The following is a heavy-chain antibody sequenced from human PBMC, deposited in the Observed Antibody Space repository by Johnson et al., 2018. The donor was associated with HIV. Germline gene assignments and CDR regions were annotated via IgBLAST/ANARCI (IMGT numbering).Heavy chain of an antibody. CDR1: GFTFSSYA. V-gene: IGHV3-30-3*01. J-gene: IGHJ3*02. CDR2: ISYDGSNK. CDR3: AKPPVGGSYLDAFDI. Sequence: VQLLESGGGVVQPGRSLRLSCAASGFTFSSYAMHWVRQAPGKGLEWVAVISYDGSNKYYADSVKGRFTISRDNAKNSLYLQMNSLRAEDTAVYYCAKPPVGGSYLDAFDIWGQGTMVTVSS. D-gene: IGHD1-26*01.